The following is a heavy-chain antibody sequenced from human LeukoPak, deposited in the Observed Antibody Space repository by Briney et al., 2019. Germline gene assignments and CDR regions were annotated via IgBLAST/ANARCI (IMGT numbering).Heavy chain of an antibody. CDR3: ARVDDSSGYEDY. J-gene: IGHJ4*02. Sequence: ASVKVSCKASGYTFTSYDINWVRQATGQGLEWMGWMNPNSGNTGYAQKFQGRVTITRNTSISTAYMELSSLRSEDTAVYYCARVDDSSGYEDYWGQGTLVTVSS. D-gene: IGHD3-22*01. CDR2: MNPNSGNT. CDR1: GYTFTSYD. V-gene: IGHV1-8*03.